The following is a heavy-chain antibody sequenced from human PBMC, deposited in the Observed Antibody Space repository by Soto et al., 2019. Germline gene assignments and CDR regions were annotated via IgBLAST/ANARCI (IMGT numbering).Heavy chain of an antibody. V-gene: IGHV3-23*01. J-gene: IGHJ3*02. CDR1: GFICSSYD. CDR2: ILVGGST. Sequence: GGSLRLSCAVSGFICSSYDMSWVRQAPGKGLDWVSTILVGGSTHYEDSVKGRFTISRDTSKNTVYLQMNSLTAGDTAMYYCAKATATSGGAFEIYSLGTLVTVS. D-gene: IGHD1-1*01. CDR3: AKATATSGGAFEI.